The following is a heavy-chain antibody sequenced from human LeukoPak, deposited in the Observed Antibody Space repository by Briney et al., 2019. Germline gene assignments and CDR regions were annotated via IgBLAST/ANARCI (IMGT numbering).Heavy chain of an antibody. Sequence: QPGGSLRLSCVASGFTFSSYAMHWVRQAPGKGLEWVAVISYDGSNKYYADSVKGRFTISRDNSKNTLYLQMNSLRAEDTAVYYCASEVVPAALLGYWGQGTLVTVSS. CDR2: ISYDGSNK. D-gene: IGHD2-2*01. CDR1: GFTFSSYA. V-gene: IGHV3-30-3*01. J-gene: IGHJ4*02. CDR3: ASEVVPAALLGY.